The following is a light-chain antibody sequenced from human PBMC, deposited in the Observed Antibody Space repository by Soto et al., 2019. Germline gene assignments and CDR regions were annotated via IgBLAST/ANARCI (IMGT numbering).Light chain of an antibody. CDR1: QSVLYSSNNKNY. CDR3: QQYYSLPWT. V-gene: IGKV4-1*01. Sequence: DIVMTQSPDSLAVSLGERATINCKSSQSVLYSSNNKNYLAWYQQKPEQSPKLLIYWASTRESGVPDRFSGSGSGTDFTLTISSLQAEDVAVYHCQQYYSLPWTFAQGTKVEIK. CDR2: WAS. J-gene: IGKJ1*01.